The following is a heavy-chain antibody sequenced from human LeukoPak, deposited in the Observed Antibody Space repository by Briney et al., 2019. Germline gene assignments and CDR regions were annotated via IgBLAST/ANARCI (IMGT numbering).Heavy chain of an antibody. V-gene: IGHV3-30*04. D-gene: IGHD6-6*01. CDR3: ARDGAARLLRYYYYLDV. J-gene: IGHJ6*03. Sequence: GGSLRLSCTVTGDTFSNNAMHWVRQAPGKGLEWVAVISYDGSDQRYADSVKGRFTISRDKSESTHFLQMNSLRPEDTAVYYCARDGAARLLRYYYYLDVWGKGAAVTVSS. CDR1: GDTFSNNA. CDR2: ISYDGSDQ.